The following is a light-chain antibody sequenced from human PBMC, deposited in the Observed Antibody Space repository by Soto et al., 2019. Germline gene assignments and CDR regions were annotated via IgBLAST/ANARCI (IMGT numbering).Light chain of an antibody. CDR2: AAS. Sequence: AIRMTQSPSSLSASTGDRVTITCRASQGISSYLAWYQQKPGKAPKLLIYAASTLQSGVPSRFSGSGSGTDFTLTISCLQSEDFATYSCQQYYSYPLTFGGGTKVDTK. CDR1: QGISSY. J-gene: IGKJ4*01. V-gene: IGKV1-8*01. CDR3: QQYYSYPLT.